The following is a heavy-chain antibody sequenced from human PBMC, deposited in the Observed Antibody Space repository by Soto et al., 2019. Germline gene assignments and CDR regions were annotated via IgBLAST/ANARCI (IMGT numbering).Heavy chain of an antibody. CDR3: ARVGPYCGGDCYSPHP. D-gene: IGHD2-21*02. J-gene: IGHJ5*02. V-gene: IGHV4-38-2*01. Sequence: SSETLSLTCAVSGYSIRNGYYWGWIREPPGKGLEWIGTIYHSGSTYYNPSLKSRVTISVDASENHFSLKLSSVTAADTAVYYCARVGPYCGGDCYSPHPWGPGTLVTVSS. CDR2: IYHSGST. CDR1: GYSIRNGYY.